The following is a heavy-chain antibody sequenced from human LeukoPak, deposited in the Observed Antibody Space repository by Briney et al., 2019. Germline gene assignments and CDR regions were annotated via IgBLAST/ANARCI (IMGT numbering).Heavy chain of an antibody. Sequence: ASVKVSCTASGYTFTSYYMHWVRQAPGQGLEWMGWINPKGGGTNDAQKFTDRVTMTRETSISTAYMELSRLRSDDTAVYYCARIPAAGREWLVPRDYYMDVWGKGTTVTVSS. D-gene: IGHD6-19*01. J-gene: IGHJ6*03. CDR3: ARIPAAGREWLVPRDYYMDV. V-gene: IGHV1-2*02. CDR1: GYTFTSYY. CDR2: INPKGGGT.